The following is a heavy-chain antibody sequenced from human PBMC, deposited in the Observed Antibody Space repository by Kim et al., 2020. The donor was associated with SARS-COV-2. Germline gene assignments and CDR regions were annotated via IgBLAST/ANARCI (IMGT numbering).Heavy chain of an antibody. CDR2: IYHSGST. D-gene: IGHD2-15*01. J-gene: IGHJ4*02. Sequence: SETLSLTCAVSGGSISSSNWWSWVRQPPGKGLEWIGEIYHSGSTNYNPSLKSRVTISVDKSKNQFSLKLSSVTAADTAVYYCAREGWPDHCSGGSCYSLAYFDYWGQGTLVTVSS. CDR3: AREGWPDHCSGGSCYSLAYFDY. CDR1: GGSISSSNW. V-gene: IGHV4-4*02.